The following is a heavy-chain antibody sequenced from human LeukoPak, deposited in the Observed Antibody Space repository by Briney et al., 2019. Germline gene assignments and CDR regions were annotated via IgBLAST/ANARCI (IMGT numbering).Heavy chain of an antibody. CDR2: MTPNSGNT. Sequence: GASVKVSCKASGYTFTSYDINWVRQATGQGLEWMGWMTPNSGNTGYAQKFQGRVTITRNTSISTAYMELSSLRSEDTAVYYCARVVRFLEWSPSDYYYYYMDVWGKGTTVTVSS. V-gene: IGHV1-8*03. J-gene: IGHJ6*03. CDR3: ARVVRFLEWSPSDYYYYYMDV. CDR1: GYTFTSYD. D-gene: IGHD3-3*01.